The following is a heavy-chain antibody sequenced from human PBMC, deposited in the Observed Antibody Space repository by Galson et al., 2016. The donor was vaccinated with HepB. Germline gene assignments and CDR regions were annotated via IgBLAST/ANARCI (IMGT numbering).Heavy chain of an antibody. CDR2: INAVNGDT. J-gene: IGHJ4*02. CDR3: ARGDSSSWYSGRSFDY. V-gene: IGHV1-3*01. D-gene: IGHD6-13*01. CDR1: GYTFTNYA. Sequence: SVTVSCKADGYTFTNYAMHWVRQAPGQRLEWMGWINAVNGDTKYSQNFQGRATIARDTSASTAHMELSSLRSEDTAVYYCARGDSSSWYSGRSFDYWGQGTLVTVSS.